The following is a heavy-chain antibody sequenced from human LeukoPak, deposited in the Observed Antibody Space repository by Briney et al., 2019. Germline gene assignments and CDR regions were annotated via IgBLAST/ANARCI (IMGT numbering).Heavy chain of an antibody. Sequence: ASVKVSCKASGYTFTGYYMHWVRQAPGQGLEWMGWINSNSGGTHYAQRFQGRVTMTRDTSISTVYMELARLTADDTALFYCTRVGAGGWYADYWGHGTLLTVSS. J-gene: IGHJ4*01. V-gene: IGHV1-2*02. CDR1: GYTFTGYY. CDR3: TRVGAGGWYADY. CDR2: INSNSGGT. D-gene: IGHD6-19*01.